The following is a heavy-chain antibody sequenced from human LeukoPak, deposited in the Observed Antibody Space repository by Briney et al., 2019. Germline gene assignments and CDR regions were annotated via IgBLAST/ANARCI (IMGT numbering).Heavy chain of an antibody. V-gene: IGHV3-23*01. J-gene: IGHJ4*02. CDR2: LSANGGGT. Sequence: GGTLRLSCAASGFTFSSFAMRWVRQGPGKGLEGVSGLSANGGGTYYANSVKGRFTISRDNSKNTLHLQMNSLRAEDAAVYYCAKATKAVVVDNFFDQWGQGTLVTVSS. D-gene: IGHD2-15*01. CDR1: GFTFSSFA. CDR3: AKATKAVVVDNFFDQ.